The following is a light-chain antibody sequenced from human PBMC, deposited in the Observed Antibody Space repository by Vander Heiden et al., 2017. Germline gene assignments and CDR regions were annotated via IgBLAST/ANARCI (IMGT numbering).Light chain of an antibody. CDR1: QTISTY. V-gene: IGKV1-39*01. J-gene: IGKJ1*01. CDR3: QQSHSIPWT. CDR2: GAS. Sequence: DIQMTQSPTSLSASVGDRVTLSCRASQTISTYLNWYQRKPGKAPKRLIYGASTLHTGVPSRFSGSGSGTDFTLTINTLQPEDFATYYCQQSHSIPWTFGLGTKVETK.